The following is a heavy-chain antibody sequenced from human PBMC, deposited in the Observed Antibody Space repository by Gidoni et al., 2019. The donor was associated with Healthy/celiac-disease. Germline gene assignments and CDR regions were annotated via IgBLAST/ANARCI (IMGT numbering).Heavy chain of an antibody. CDR3: ARKIAAAGSYYFDY. CDR2: ISSSSSYI. Sequence: EVQLVESGGGLVKPGGSLRLSCAASGFTFSSYSMNWVRQAPGKGLVLVSSISSSSSYIYYADSVKGRFTISRDNAKNSLYLQMNSLRAEDTAVYYCARKIAAAGSYYFDYWGQGTLVTVSS. V-gene: IGHV3-21*01. D-gene: IGHD6-13*01. CDR1: GFTFSSYS. J-gene: IGHJ4*02.